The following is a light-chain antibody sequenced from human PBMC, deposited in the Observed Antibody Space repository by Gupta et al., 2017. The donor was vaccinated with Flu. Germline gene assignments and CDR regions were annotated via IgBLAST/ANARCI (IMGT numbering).Light chain of an antibody. CDR2: KAS. V-gene: IGKV1-5*03. Sequence: DIQMTQSPSTLSASVGDRVTITCRASQSISSWLAWYQQKPGKAPKLLIYKASRVESGVPSRFSGSGSGTEFTLTISSLQPDDFATYYCQQENSYPFTFGQGTXVDIK. J-gene: IGKJ2*01. CDR3: QQENSYPFT. CDR1: QSISSW.